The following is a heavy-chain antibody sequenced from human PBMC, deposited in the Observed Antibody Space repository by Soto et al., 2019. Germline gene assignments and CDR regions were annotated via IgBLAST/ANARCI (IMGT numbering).Heavy chain of an antibody. D-gene: IGHD3-22*01. V-gene: IGHV3-30-3*01. CDR2: ISYDGSNK. J-gene: IGHJ4*02. CDR1: GFTFSSYA. Sequence: QVQLVESGGGVVQPGRSLRLSCAASGFTFSSYAMHWVRQAPGKGLEWVAVISYDGSNKYYADSVKGRFTISRDNSKNTRYLQMNSLRAEDTAVYYCARDTYYYDSSPLSLFDYWGQGTLVTVSS. CDR3: ARDTYYYDSSPLSLFDY.